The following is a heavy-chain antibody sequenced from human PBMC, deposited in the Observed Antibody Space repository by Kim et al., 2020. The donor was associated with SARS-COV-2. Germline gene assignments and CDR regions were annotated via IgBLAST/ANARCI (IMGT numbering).Heavy chain of an antibody. J-gene: IGHJ4*02. CDR3: ARSIAVAGLYYFDF. V-gene: IGHV4-39*01. Sequence: ETLSLTCSVSGGSINSGAYYWGWVRQPPGKGLEWLATSYHTGKTFYSASLKTRVSMSMDPSKNQLSLRLGSVTAADTATYFCARSIAVAGLYYFDFWGQGALVSVSS. D-gene: IGHD6-19*01. CDR2: SYHTGKT. CDR1: GGSINSGAYY.